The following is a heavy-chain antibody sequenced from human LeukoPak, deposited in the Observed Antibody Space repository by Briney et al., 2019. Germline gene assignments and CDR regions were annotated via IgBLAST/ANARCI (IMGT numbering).Heavy chain of an antibody. Sequence: PSGTLSLTCAVYGGSFSGYYWSWIRQPPGKGLEWIGEINHSGSTNYNPSHKSRVTISVDTSKNQFSLKLSSAPAADTAVYYCALVVVPAAIDYWGQGTLVTVSS. CDR3: ALVVVPAAIDY. V-gene: IGHV4-34*01. CDR1: GGSFSGYY. CDR2: INHSGST. J-gene: IGHJ4*02. D-gene: IGHD2-2*01.